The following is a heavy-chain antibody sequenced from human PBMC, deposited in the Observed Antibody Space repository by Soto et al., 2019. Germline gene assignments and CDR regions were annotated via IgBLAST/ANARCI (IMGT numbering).Heavy chain of an antibody. J-gene: IGHJ6*02. CDR3: ARDHKWDGMDV. CDR1: GGSFSSDSFI. D-gene: IGHD1-26*01. Sequence: LCGGSFSSDSFIWSWVRQFPGKGLEWIGYIYYSGTTYYNPSLRSRVIMSVDTSKNQFSLKLSSVTAADTAVYYCARDHKWDGMDVWGQGTTVTVSS. CDR2: IYYSGTT. V-gene: IGHV4-31*02.